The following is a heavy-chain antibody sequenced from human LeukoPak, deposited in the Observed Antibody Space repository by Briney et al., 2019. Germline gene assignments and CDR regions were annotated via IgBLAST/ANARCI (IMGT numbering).Heavy chain of an antibody. CDR1: GGSISSGGYY. CDR3: ARVRYYDSSGYYYYFDY. D-gene: IGHD3-22*01. Sequence: SQTLSLTCTVSGGSISSGGYYWSWIRQHPGKGLEWIGYIYYSGSTYYNPSLKSRVTIPVDTSKNQFSLKLSSVTAADTAVYYCARVRYYDSSGYYYYFDYWGQGTLVTVSS. CDR2: IYYSGST. V-gene: IGHV4-31*03. J-gene: IGHJ4*02.